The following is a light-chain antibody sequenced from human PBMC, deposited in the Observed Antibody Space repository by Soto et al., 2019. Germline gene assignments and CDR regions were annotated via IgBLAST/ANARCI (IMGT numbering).Light chain of an antibody. CDR3: SSYTSSSTLDYV. V-gene: IGLV2-11*01. Sequence: QSALTQPRSVSGSPGQSVTISCTGTSSDVGGYEYVSWYQQYPGKAPKLMIYAVTRRPSGVPDRFSGSKSGNTASLTISGLQAEDEADYYCSSYTSSSTLDYVFGTGTKVTVL. CDR2: AVT. J-gene: IGLJ1*01. CDR1: SSDVGGYEY.